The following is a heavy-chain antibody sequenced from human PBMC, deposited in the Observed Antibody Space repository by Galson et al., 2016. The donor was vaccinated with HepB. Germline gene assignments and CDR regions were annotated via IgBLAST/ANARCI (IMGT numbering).Heavy chain of an antibody. Sequence: SLRLSCAASGFTITSYGMTWVRQAPGKGLEWVSAISGSGVSICYADTVKGRFTIARDESKNTVYLQMNSLRDEDTAVYYCARSKLGNNFFYYYGMDVWGQGTTVTVSS. CDR1: GFTITSYG. CDR2: ISGSGVSI. V-gene: IGHV3-23*01. CDR3: ARSKLGNNFFYYYGMDV. D-gene: IGHD1-1*01. J-gene: IGHJ6*02.